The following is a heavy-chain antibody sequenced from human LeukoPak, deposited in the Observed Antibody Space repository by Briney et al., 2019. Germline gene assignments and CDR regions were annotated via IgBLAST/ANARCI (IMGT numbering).Heavy chain of an antibody. J-gene: IGHJ4*02. CDR2: IYTSGST. Sequence: PSETLSLTCTVSGASVSGSPYYWRWIRQPAGKGLEWIGRIYTSGSTNYNPSLKSRVTISVDTSKNQFSLKLSSVTAADTAVYYCARLYSSGWYGVLDYWGQGTLVTVSS. D-gene: IGHD6-19*01. CDR1: GASVSGSPYY. CDR3: ARLYSSGWYGVLDY. V-gene: IGHV4-61*02.